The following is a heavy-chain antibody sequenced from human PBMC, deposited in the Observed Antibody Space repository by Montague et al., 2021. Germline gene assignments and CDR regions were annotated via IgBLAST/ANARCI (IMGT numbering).Heavy chain of an antibody. Sequence: SLRLSCAASGFTFSSYAMHWVRQAPGKGLEWVTVISYDGSNKYDADSVKGRFTISRDNSKNTLYLQMNSLRPEDTAVYYCAGAGQHLDYYYYYLDVWGKGTTVTVSS. J-gene: IGHJ6*03. CDR3: AGAGQHLDYYYYYLDV. V-gene: IGHV3-30*04. D-gene: IGHD6-13*01. CDR2: ISYDGSNK. CDR1: GFTFSSYA.